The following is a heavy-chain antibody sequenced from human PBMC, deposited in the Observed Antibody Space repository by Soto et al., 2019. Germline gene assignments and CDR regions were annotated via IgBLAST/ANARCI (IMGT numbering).Heavy chain of an antibody. CDR3: ARLSPVSRGYCSGGSCYPNWFDP. D-gene: IGHD2-15*01. J-gene: IGHJ5*02. Sequence: QVQLVQSGAEVKKPGSSVKVSCKASGGTFSSYTISWVRQAPGQGLEWMGRIIPILGIANYAQKFQGRVTITEDKSTSTAYMELSSLRSEDTAVYYCARLSPVSRGYCSGGSCYPNWFDPWGQGTLVTVSS. V-gene: IGHV1-69*02. CDR1: GGTFSSYT. CDR2: IIPILGIA.